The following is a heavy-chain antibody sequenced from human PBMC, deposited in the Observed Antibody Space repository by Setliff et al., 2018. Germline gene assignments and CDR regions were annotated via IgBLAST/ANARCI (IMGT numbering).Heavy chain of an antibody. Sequence: PGESLKISCKGSGYSFTSYWIGWVRQMPGKGLEWMGIIYPGDSDTRYSPSFQGQVTISADRSITTAYLQWSSLKASDTAMYYCARCRYYDSSGYYYFDYWGQGTLVTVSS. V-gene: IGHV5-51*01. J-gene: IGHJ4*02. CDR1: GYSFTSYW. CDR3: ARCRYYDSSGYYYFDY. D-gene: IGHD3-22*01. CDR2: IYPGDSDT.